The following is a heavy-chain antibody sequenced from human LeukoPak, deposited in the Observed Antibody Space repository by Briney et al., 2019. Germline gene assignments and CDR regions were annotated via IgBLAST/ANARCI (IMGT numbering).Heavy chain of an antibody. V-gene: IGHV1-18*04. D-gene: IGHD5-18*01. Sequence: ASVKVSCKASGYTFTNYYMHWVRQAPGQGLEWMGWISAYNGNTNYAQKLQGRVTMTTDTSTSTAYMELRSLRSDDTAVYYCARDLVDTAMVPYFDYWGQGTLVTVSS. CDR3: ARDLVDTAMVPYFDY. J-gene: IGHJ4*02. CDR1: GYTFTNYY. CDR2: ISAYNGNT.